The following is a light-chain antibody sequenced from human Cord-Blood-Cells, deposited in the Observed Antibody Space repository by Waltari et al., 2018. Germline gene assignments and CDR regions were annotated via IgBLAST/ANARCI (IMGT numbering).Light chain of an antibody. Sequence: SYELTQPPSVSVSLGQMARITCSGEVLPKKYAYWYQQKPGQFPVLVIYKDSERPSGIPERFSGSSSGTIVTLTISGVQAEDEADYCCLSADSSGTWVFGGGTKLTVL. J-gene: IGLJ3*02. V-gene: IGLV3-16*01. CDR3: LSADSSGTWV. CDR2: KDS. CDR1: VLPKKY.